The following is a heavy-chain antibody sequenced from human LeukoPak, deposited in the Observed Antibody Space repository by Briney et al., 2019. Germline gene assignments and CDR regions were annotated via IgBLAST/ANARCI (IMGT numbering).Heavy chain of an antibody. V-gene: IGHV4-34*01. D-gene: IGHD3-10*01. CDR3: ASTRGYGSGSSN. Sequence: PSETLSLTCAVYGGSFSGYYWSWIRQPPGKGLEWIGEINHSGSTNYNPSLKSRVTTSVDTSKNQFSLKLSSVTAADTAVYYCASTRGYGSGSSNWGQGTLVTVSS. CDR1: GGSFSGYY. CDR2: INHSGST. J-gene: IGHJ4*02.